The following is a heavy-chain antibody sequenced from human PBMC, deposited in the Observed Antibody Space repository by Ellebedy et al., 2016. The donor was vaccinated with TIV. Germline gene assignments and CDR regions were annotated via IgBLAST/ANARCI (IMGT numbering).Heavy chain of an antibody. Sequence: GESLKISCAASGFSFTIFAMSWVRQAPGKGLEWVSSISGNGGKTYYADSVRGRFTISRDNSKNTLYLQMNSLRAEDTAVYYCAKHYSSGWYGGFDYWGQGTLVTVSP. CDR2: ISGNGGKT. CDR1: GFSFTIFA. CDR3: AKHYSSGWYGGFDY. D-gene: IGHD6-19*01. V-gene: IGHV3-23*01. J-gene: IGHJ4*02.